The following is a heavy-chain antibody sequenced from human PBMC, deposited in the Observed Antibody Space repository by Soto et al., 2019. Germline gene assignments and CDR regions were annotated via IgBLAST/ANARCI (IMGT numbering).Heavy chain of an antibody. CDR3: AKALSSGSTEFDY. J-gene: IGHJ4*02. V-gene: IGHV3-9*01. CDR2: ISWNSGSI. CDR1: GFTFDDYA. D-gene: IGHD6-19*01. Sequence: EVQLVESGGGLVQPGRSLRLSCAASGFTFDDYAMHWVRQAPGKGLEWVSGISWNSGSIGYAASVKGRFTIPRDNAKNSLYLQMNSLRAEDTALYYCAKALSSGSTEFDYWGQGTLVTVSS.